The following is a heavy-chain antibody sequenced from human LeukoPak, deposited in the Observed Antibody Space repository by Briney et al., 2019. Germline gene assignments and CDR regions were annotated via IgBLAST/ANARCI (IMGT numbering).Heavy chain of an antibody. D-gene: IGHD3-10*01. CDR2: IYYSGST. J-gene: IGHJ4*02. Sequence: SETLSLTCAVSGYSISSGYYWGWIRQPPGKGLEWIGSIYYSGSTYYNPSLKSRVTISVDTSKNQFSLKLSSVTAADTAVYYCARKMYYYGSGSYGLPDYWGQGTLVTVSS. V-gene: IGHV4-38-2*01. CDR1: GYSISSGYY. CDR3: ARKMYYYGSGSYGLPDY.